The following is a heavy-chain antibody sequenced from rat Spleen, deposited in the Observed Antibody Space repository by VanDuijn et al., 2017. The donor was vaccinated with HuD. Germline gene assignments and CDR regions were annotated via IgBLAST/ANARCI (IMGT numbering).Heavy chain of an antibody. J-gene: IGHJ3*01. CDR2: ITNTGRNT. CDR1: GFTFSDYG. Sequence: EVQLVESGGGLVQPGRSMKLSCAASGFTFSDYGMAWVLQAPTKGLEWVASITNTGRNTYYPDSVKGRFTISRDNAKSTLYLQMNSLRSEDTATYYCTRASGDRNWFAYWGQGTLVTVSS. CDR3: TRASGDRNWFAY. D-gene: IGHD1-1*01. V-gene: IGHV5-25*01.